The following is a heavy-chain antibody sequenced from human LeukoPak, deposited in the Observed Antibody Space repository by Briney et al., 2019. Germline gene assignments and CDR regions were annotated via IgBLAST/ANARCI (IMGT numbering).Heavy chain of an antibody. Sequence: GRSLRPSCAASGFAVSSNNMSWVRQAPRKGLEWDSVIYSGGSTYYADSVKGRFTISRDNSKNTLYLQMNSLRAEDTAVYYCARNKVATGLLDYYYYGMDVWGQGTTVTVSS. V-gene: IGHV3-66*01. CDR2: IYSGGST. CDR1: GFAVSSNN. J-gene: IGHJ6*02. CDR3: ARNKVATGLLDYYYYGMDV. D-gene: IGHD1-26*01.